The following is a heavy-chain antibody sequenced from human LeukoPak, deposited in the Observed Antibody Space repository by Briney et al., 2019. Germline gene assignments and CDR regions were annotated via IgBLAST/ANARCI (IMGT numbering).Heavy chain of an antibody. CDR1: GGSISSHY. D-gene: IGHD3-22*01. J-gene: IGHJ4*02. CDR3: ARHSFYYGSTRDYFDY. Sequence: SETLSLTCSVSGGSISSHYWSWFRQPPGKGLEWIGYIYSSGSTDYHPSLKRRVTISVDTSNNQFSLKLGSVTAADTAVYYCARHSFYYGSTRDYFDYWGQGTLVTVSS. CDR2: IYSSGST. V-gene: IGHV4-4*08.